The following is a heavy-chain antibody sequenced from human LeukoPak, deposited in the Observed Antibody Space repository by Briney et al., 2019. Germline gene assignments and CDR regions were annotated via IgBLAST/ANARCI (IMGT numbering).Heavy chain of an antibody. V-gene: IGHV4-4*07. D-gene: IGHD5-18*01. CDR3: ACYGYSYGTRGDWFDP. CDR2: IYFSGDT. Sequence: SETLSLTCTVSGGSISTYYWSWIRQPAGKGLEWIGRIYFSGDTNYNPSLKSRVTMSVDTSKNQFSLKLTSVSAVDTAVYYCACYGYSYGTRGDWFDPWGQGTLVTVSS. J-gene: IGHJ5*02. CDR1: GGSISTYY.